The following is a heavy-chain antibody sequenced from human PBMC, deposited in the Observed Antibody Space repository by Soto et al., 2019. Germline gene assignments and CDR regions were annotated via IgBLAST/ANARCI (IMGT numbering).Heavy chain of an antibody. D-gene: IGHD2-2*01. V-gene: IGHV5-51*01. Sequence: GQSLKISCKGSGFTFTNYWIAWVLQMPGKGLEWMGIIYPGDSDTSYSPSFQGQVTISADKSINTAYLHWSSLKASDTAIYYCAKNEGYGSTTSGSNLDYWGQGTLVTVSS. CDR1: GFTFTNYW. J-gene: IGHJ4*02. CDR3: AKNEGYGSTTSGSNLDY. CDR2: IYPGDSDT.